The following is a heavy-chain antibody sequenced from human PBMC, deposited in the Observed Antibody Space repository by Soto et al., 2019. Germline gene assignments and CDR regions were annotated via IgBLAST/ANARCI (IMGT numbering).Heavy chain of an antibody. D-gene: IGHD4-17*01. V-gene: IGHV4-31*03. CDR1: GDSISSGGYY. Sequence: QVQLQESGPGLVQPSQTLSLACTVSGDSISSGGYYWSWIRQHPGKGLEWIGYIYYSGSTFYNPSLKSRATISLDRSKNQFSLKLSSVTAADTAVYYCARGLSVTLYDFWGQGTLVTVSS. CDR2: IYYSGST. CDR3: ARGLSVTLYDF. J-gene: IGHJ4*02.